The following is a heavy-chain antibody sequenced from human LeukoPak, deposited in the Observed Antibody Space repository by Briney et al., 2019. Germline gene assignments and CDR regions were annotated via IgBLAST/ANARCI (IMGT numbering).Heavy chain of an antibody. CDR3: ARGGTSGGYYDSSGYSFLFDY. V-gene: IGHV4-59*01. Sequence: SETLSLTCTVSGGSISSYYWSWIRQPPGKGLEWIGYIYYSGSTNYNPSLKSRVTISVDTSKNQFSLKLSSVTAADTVVYYCARGGTSGGYYDSSGYSFLFDYWGQGTLVTVSS. CDR2: IYYSGST. J-gene: IGHJ4*02. D-gene: IGHD3-22*01. CDR1: GGSISSYY.